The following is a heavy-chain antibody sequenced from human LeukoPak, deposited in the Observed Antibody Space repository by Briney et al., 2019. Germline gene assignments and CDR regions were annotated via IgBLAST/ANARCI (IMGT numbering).Heavy chain of an antibody. D-gene: IGHD2-15*01. CDR2: ISAYNGNT. J-gene: IGHJ6*02. Sequence: GASVKVSCKASGYTFTSYGISWVRQAPGQGLEWMGWISAYNGNTNYAQKLQGRVTMTTDTSTSTAYMELRSLRSDDTAVYYCARDPEGGSPASTYYYYYGMDVWGQGTTVTVSS. CDR3: ARDPEGGSPASTYYYYYGMDV. V-gene: IGHV1-18*01. CDR1: GYTFTSYG.